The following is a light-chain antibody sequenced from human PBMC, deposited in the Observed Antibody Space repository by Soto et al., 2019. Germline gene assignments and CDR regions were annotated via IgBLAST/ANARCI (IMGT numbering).Light chain of an antibody. J-gene: IGKJ1*01. V-gene: IGKV3-20*01. CDR2: DAS. Sequence: EIVLTQSPGTLSLSPGERATLSCRANRSLSSRYLAWYQQKPGQAPRLLIYDASSRATGIPDRFSGSGSGTDFTPTTGRLDPEDCAVYYCQQYSTSPPWTFGQGTKVEIK. CDR3: QQYSTSPPWT. CDR1: RSLSSRY.